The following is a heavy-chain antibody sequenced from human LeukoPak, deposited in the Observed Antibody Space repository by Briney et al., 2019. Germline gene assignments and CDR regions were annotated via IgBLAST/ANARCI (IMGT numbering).Heavy chain of an antibody. V-gene: IGHV3-21*01. D-gene: IGHD3-3*01. CDR2: ISSSSRFI. Sequence: GGSLRLSCAASGFTFNSYSMNWFRQAPGKGLEWVSSISSSSRFIYYADSVEGRFTISRDNAKNSLYLQMTSLRAADTAVYYCARGQRAHVEWSNYMDVWGKGTTVIVSS. CDR1: GFTFNSYS. CDR3: ARGQRAHVEWSNYMDV. J-gene: IGHJ6*03.